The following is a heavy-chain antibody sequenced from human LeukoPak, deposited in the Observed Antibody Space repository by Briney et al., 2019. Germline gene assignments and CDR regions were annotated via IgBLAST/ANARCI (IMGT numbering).Heavy chain of an antibody. Sequence: GGSLRLSCAASGFTFSNYGMHWVRQAPGKGLEWVAFIRYDGSDKYYEDSLKGRYTISRDNSKNTVYLQTNSLRAEDTAVYYCAKSHTMAQSDYGDFGYWSQGTLVTVSS. CDR2: IRYDGSDK. CDR1: GFTFSNYG. D-gene: IGHD4-17*01. V-gene: IGHV3-30*02. CDR3: AKSHTMAQSDYGDFGY. J-gene: IGHJ4*02.